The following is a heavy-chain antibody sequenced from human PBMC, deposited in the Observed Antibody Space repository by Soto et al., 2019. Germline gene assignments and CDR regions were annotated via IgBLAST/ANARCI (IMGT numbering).Heavy chain of an antibody. CDR3: VKSFGSNFLNYFDF. CDR2: IWYDGSNK. V-gene: IGHV3-30*02. Sequence: GGSLRLSCAASGFTFSSYGMHWVRQAPGKGLEWVAVIWYDGSNKFYADSVKGRFTISRDNSKTTLYLQMNSLRPEDTAVYYCVKSFGSNFLNYFDFWGQGT. D-gene: IGHD2-15*01. CDR1: GFTFSSYG. J-gene: IGHJ4*02.